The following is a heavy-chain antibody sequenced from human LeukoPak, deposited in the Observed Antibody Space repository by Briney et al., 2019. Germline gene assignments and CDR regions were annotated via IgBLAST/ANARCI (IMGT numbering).Heavy chain of an antibody. CDR1: VYSFINYV. CDR3: ARDFYGDRGYWSDCFDP. V-gene: IGHV1-18*01. Sequence: GAGVSVSFTSSVYSFINYVISWVRPAAGQGGAGMAWISAQNGDANYAQKFRGKVPMPKATSTTPSYRELRSLRSADTAVYYCARDFYGDRGYWSDCFDPWGQGTQVTVSS. J-gene: IGHJ5*02. CDR2: ISAQNGDA. D-gene: IGHD3-22*01.